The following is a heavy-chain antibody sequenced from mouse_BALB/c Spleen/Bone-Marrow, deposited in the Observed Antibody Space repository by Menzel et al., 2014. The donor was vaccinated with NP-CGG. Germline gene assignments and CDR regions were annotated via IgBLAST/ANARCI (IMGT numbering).Heavy chain of an antibody. Sequence: QVQLQQSGSELAKPGASVKMSCKASGYTFTSYWMHWVKQRPGQGLEWIGYINPSTGYTEYNQNFKDKATLTADKSSSTAYMQLSSLTSEDSAVYYCARRAYGSYGIPYWGQGTLVTVSA. CDR1: GYTFTSYW. CDR2: INPSTGYT. D-gene: IGHD1-1*01. J-gene: IGHJ3*01. V-gene: IGHV1-7*01. CDR3: ARRAYGSYGIPY.